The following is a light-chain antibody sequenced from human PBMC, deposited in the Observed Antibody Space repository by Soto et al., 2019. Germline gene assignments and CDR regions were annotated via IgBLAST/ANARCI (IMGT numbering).Light chain of an antibody. CDR1: QSVNSN. J-gene: IGKJ4*01. Sequence: KVVTQSPATLSVSPGERATLSCRASQSVNSNLAWYQQKPGQAPRLLLYGASTRAIGIPARFSGSASGTEFTLTISGLQSEDSAVYYCQQYNDWPLTVGGGTKVEI. CDR3: QQYNDWPLT. CDR2: GAS. V-gene: IGKV3-15*01.